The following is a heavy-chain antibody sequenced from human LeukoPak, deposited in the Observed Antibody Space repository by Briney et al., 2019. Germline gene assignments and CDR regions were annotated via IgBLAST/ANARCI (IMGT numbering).Heavy chain of an antibody. CDR2: IKQDGSEK. V-gene: IGHV3-7*01. D-gene: IGHD3-3*01. CDR3: ARPNYDFWSGYPSAVDY. J-gene: IGHJ4*02. CDR1: GFTFSSYW. Sequence: GGSLRLSCAASGFTFSSYWMSWVRQAPGKGLEWVANIKQDGSEKYYVDSVKGRFTISGDNAKNSLYLQMNSLRAEDTAVYYCARPNYDFWSGYPSAVDYWGQGTLVTVSS.